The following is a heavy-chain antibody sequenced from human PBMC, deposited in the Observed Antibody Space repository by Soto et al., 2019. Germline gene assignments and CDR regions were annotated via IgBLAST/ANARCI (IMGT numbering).Heavy chain of an antibody. D-gene: IGHD6-19*01. Sequence: EVQLVESGGGLVKPRGSLRLSCAASGFTFSSYSMNWVRQAPGKGLEWVSSISSSSSYIYYADSVKGRFTISRDNAKNSLYRQLNSLRAEDTAVYYCARVRSSGWYGWFDPWGQGTLVTVSS. V-gene: IGHV3-21*01. CDR3: ARVRSSGWYGWFDP. CDR2: ISSSSSYI. CDR1: GFTFSSYS. J-gene: IGHJ5*02.